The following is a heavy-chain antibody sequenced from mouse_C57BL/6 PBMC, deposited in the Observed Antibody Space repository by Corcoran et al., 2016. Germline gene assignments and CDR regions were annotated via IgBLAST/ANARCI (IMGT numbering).Heavy chain of an antibody. CDR2: INTYSGVP. Sequence: IQLVQSGPELKKPGETVKISCKASGYTFTTYGMSWVKQAPGKGLKWMGWINTYSGVPTYADDFKGRFAFSLETSASTAYLQINNLKNEDTATYFCAGSGYSWFAYWGQGTLVTVSA. D-gene: IGHD3-2*02. J-gene: IGHJ3*01. V-gene: IGHV9-3*01. CDR1: GYTFTTYG. CDR3: AGSGYSWFAY.